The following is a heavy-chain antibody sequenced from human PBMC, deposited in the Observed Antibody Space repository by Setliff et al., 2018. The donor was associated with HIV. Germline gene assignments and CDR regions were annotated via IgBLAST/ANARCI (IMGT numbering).Heavy chain of an antibody. D-gene: IGHD6-6*01. CDR2: IYSSGST. V-gene: IGHV4-61*09. J-gene: IGHJ6*03. CDR3: ARVPKTPIAAPYYYMDV. Sequence: PSETLSLTCTVSGGSITSGNYYWSWIRQPAGKGLEWIGHIYSSGSTKYNPSLKSRVTMSVATSMNQFSLQLNSVTAADTAVYYCARVPKTPIAAPYYYMDVWGKGTTVTVSS. CDR1: GGSITSGNYY.